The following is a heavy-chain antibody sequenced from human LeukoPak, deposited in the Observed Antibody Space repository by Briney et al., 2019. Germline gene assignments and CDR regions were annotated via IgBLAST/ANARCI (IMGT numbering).Heavy chain of an antibody. V-gene: IGHV1-69*13. CDR2: IIPIFGTA. D-gene: IGHD2-2*01. J-gene: IGHJ6*03. CDR1: GGTFSSYA. Sequence: ASVKVSCKASGGTFSSYAISWVRQAPGQGLEWMGGIIPIFGTANYAQKFQGRVTITADESTSTAYMELSSLRSEDTAVYYCARDSDQLPPSDYYYYMDVWGKGTTVTVSS. CDR3: ARDSDQLPPSDYYYYMDV.